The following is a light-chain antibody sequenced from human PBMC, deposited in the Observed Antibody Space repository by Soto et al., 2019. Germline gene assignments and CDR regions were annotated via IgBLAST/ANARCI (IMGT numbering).Light chain of an antibody. CDR2: DAS. V-gene: IGKV1-5*01. J-gene: IGKJ1*01. CDR1: QSISIW. CDR3: QQYNSYRT. Sequence: DIQMTQSPSTLSASVGDRVTITCRARQSISIWLAWYQQKPGKAPKLLIYDASILESGVPSRFSGSGSGTEVTLTISSLQPDDFATYYCQQYNSYRTFGQGTKVEI.